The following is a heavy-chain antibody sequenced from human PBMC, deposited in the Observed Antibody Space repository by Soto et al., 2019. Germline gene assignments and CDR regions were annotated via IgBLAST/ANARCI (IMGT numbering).Heavy chain of an antibody. CDR2: VGTSSNI. J-gene: IGHJ3*02. V-gene: IGHV3-23*01. CDR3: AKRLLEGGAFDI. CDR1: GFTFSTYG. Sequence: VQLLESGGGLVQPGGSLRLSCAASGFTFSTYGMSWVRQAPGKGLEWVSAVGTSSNIYYADSVRGRFTISRDNSENTLFLEMTSLRAEDTAIYYCAKRLLEGGAFDIWGQGTMVTVSS. D-gene: IGHD1-1*01.